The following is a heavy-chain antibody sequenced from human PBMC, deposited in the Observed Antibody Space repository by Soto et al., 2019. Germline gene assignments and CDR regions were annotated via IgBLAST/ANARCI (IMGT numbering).Heavy chain of an antibody. CDR1: GYSIRSGYF. CDR2: MYHSGIT. J-gene: IGHJ6*02. CDR3: ARSMYSTSAQLYYGMDV. D-gene: IGHD6-6*01. V-gene: IGHV4-38-2*01. Sequence: SETLSLTCAVSGYSIRSGYFWGWIRQPPGKGLEWIGSMYHSGITYYNLSLTSRVTISVDTSKNQLSLKLSSATAADTAVYYCARSMYSTSAQLYYGMDVWGQGTTVTVSS.